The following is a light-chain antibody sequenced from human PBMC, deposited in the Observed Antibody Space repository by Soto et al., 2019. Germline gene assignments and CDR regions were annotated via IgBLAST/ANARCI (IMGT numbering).Light chain of an antibody. J-gene: IGKJ2*01. CDR3: QQRSNWYT. CDR2: DAS. V-gene: IGKV3-11*01. CDR1: QSVSSY. Sequence: EIVLTQSPATLSLSPGERATLSCRASQSVSSYLAWYQQKPGQAPRLLIYDASNRATGIPARFSGSVSGTTFPLNISSLEPEDFAVYYCQQRSNWYTFGQGTKLEIK.